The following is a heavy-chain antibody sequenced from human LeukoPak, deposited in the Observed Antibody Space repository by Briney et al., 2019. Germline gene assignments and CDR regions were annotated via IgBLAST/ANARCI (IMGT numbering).Heavy chain of an antibody. CDR1: GFTFSSYG. CDR2: ISYDGSNK. J-gene: IGHJ4*02. Sequence: RPGGSLRPSCAASGFTFSSYGMHWVRQAPGKGLEWVAVISYDGSNKYYADSVKGRFTISRDNSKNTLYLQMNSLRAEDTAVYYCAKDPFTSSGWYFDYWGQGTLVTVSS. CDR3: AKDPFTSSGWYFDY. D-gene: IGHD6-19*01. V-gene: IGHV3-30*18.